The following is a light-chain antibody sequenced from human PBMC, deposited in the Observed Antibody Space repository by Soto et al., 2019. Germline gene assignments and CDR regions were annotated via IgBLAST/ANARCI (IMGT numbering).Light chain of an antibody. CDR1: ISNIGSNN. J-gene: IGLJ1*01. CDR2: NNN. CDR3: AAWDDGLNGYV. V-gene: IGLV1-44*01. Sequence: QSVLTRPPSASGTPGQRVTISCSGSISNIGSNNVNWYQQLPGTAPKLLIYNNNQRPSGVPDRFSGSKSGTSASLAISGLQSEDEADYYCAAWDDGLNGYVFGTGTKVTVL.